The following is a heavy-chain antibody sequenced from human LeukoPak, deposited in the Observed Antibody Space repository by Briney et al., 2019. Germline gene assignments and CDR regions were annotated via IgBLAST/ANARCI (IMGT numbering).Heavy chain of an antibody. D-gene: IGHD4-23*01. V-gene: IGHV3-23*01. CDR1: GFTFSSYA. J-gene: IGHJ4*02. Sequence: PGGSLRLSCAASGFTFSSYAMSWVRQAPGKGLEWVSAISGSGGSTYYADSVKGRFTISSDNSKNTLYLQMNSLRAEDTAVYYCAKVPATTVVIRYFDYWGQGTLVTVSS. CDR2: ISGSGGST. CDR3: AKVPATTVVIRYFDY.